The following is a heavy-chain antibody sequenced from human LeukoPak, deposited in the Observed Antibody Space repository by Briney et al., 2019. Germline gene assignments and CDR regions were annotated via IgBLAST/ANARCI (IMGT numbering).Heavy chain of an antibody. Sequence: SETLSLTCAVSGYSISRDYYWGWIRRPPAKGLEWIGYIYRSGTTYYSPSLKSRVTISVDTSKNHFSLKLTSVTAADTAIYYCATVNFGYADWGQGIPVSVSS. V-gene: IGHV4-38-2*01. D-gene: IGHD5-18*01. CDR1: GYSISRDYY. J-gene: IGHJ4*02. CDR2: IYRSGTT. CDR3: ATVNFGYAD.